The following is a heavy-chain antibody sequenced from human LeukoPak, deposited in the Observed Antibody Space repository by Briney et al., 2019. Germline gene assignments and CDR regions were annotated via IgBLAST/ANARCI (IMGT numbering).Heavy chain of an antibody. D-gene: IGHD1-20*01. Sequence: SQTLSLTCTVSGGSISSSSYYWGWIRQPPGKGLEWIGSIYYSGSTYYNPSLKSRVTISVDTSKNQFSLKLSSVTAADTAVYYCARLTGTDPYFDYWGQGTLVTVSS. J-gene: IGHJ4*02. V-gene: IGHV4-39*01. CDR2: IYYSGST. CDR3: ARLTGTDPYFDY. CDR1: GGSISSSSYY.